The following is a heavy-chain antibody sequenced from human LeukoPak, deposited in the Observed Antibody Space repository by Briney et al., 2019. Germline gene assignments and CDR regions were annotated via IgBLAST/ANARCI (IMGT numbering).Heavy chain of an antibody. D-gene: IGHD3-10*02. CDR2: IGSDGKT. V-gene: IGHV3-23*01. J-gene: IGHJ6*02. Sequence: GGSLRLSCEASGFTFSAYAMTWVRQAPGKGLEWVSSIGSDGKTHYSESVKGRFAISRDNSKSMLFLQLNSLRAEDTALYYCARDLNYYVAMDVWGQGTTVTVSS. CDR1: GFTFSAYA. CDR3: ARDLNYYVAMDV.